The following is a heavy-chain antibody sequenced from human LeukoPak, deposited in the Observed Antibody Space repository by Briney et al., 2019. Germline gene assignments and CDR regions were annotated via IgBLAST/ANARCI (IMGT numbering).Heavy chain of an antibody. CDR2: IYSGGST. CDR3: ATYSQVLLPVES. J-gene: IGHJ4*02. D-gene: IGHD5-18*01. V-gene: IGHV3-53*01. CDR1: GFTVSSNY. Sequence: GGSLRLSCEASGFTVSSNYMSWVRKAPGKGLGGLSVIYSGGSTYYADSVRGRVTISRDNSKSTLSLQMNSLRAEDTAIYYCATYSQVLLPVESWGQGTLVAVSS.